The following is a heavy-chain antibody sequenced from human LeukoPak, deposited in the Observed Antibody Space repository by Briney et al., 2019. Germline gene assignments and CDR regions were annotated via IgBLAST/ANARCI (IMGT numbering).Heavy chain of an antibody. J-gene: IGHJ4*02. CDR3: AKGYRSNYVYFDY. Sequence: GGSLRLSCAASGNYWMHWVRQAPGKGLEWVSAISGSGGSTYYADSVKGRFTISRDNSKNTLYLQMNSLRAEDTAAYYCAKGYRSNYVYFDYWGQGTLVTVSS. V-gene: IGHV3-23*01. CDR1: GNYW. CDR2: ISGSGGST. D-gene: IGHD4-11*01.